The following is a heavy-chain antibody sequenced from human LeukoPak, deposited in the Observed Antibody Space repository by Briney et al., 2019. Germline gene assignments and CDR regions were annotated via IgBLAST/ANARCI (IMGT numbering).Heavy chain of an antibody. D-gene: IGHD2-2*01. CDR3: ARLGYCSSTSCYAYYGMDV. CDR1: GFTFSSYE. Sequence: GGSLRLSCAASGFTFSSYEMNWVRQAPGKGLEWVSYISSSGSTIYCADSVKGRFTISRDNAKNSLYLQMNSLRAEDTAVYYCARLGYCSSTSCYAYYGMDVWGKGTTVTVSS. CDR2: ISSSGSTI. J-gene: IGHJ6*04. V-gene: IGHV3-48*03.